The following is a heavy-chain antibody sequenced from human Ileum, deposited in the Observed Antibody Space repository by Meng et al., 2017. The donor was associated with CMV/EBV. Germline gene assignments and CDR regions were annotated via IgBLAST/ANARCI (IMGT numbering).Heavy chain of an antibody. J-gene: IGHJ5*02. V-gene: IGHV1-2*02. CDR3: VPYSGSSFRFDP. Sequence: CKASGYTFTDYFVRWMRQAPEQGLEWMGWIKFNSGGTNYAQKFQGRVTMTRDTSVSTAYMELNSLRSDDTAVYYCVPYSGSSFRFDPWGQGTQVTVSS. CDR1: GYTFTDYF. CDR2: IKFNSGGT. D-gene: IGHD5-12*01.